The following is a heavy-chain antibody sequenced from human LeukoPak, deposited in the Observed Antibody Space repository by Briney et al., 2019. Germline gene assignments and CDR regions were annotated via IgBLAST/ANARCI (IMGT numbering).Heavy chain of an antibody. CDR3: ASRGYSYGEYYYYYHMDV. D-gene: IGHD5-18*01. Sequence: SETLSLTCTVSGGSISSSSYYWGWIRQPPGKGLEWIGSIYYSGSTYYNPSLKRRVTISVDTSKNQFSLKLSSVTAADTAVYYCASRGYSYGEYYYYYHMDVWGKGTTVTVSS. CDR1: GGSISSSSYY. V-gene: IGHV4-39*07. CDR2: IYYSGST. J-gene: IGHJ6*03.